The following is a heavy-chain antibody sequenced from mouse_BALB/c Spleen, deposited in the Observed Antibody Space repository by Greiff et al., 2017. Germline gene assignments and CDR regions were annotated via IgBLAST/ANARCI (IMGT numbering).Heavy chain of an antibody. Sequence: QVQLQQSGAELVRPGVSVKISCKGSGYTFTDYAMHWVKQSHAKSLEWIGVISTYYGDASYNQKFKGKATMTVDKSSSTAYMELARLTSEDSAIYYCARGLGNYFDYWGQGTTLTVSS. D-gene: IGHD4-1*01. J-gene: IGHJ2*01. CDR1: GYTFTDYA. CDR3: ARGLGNYFDY. V-gene: IGHV1S137*01. CDR2: ISTYYGDA.